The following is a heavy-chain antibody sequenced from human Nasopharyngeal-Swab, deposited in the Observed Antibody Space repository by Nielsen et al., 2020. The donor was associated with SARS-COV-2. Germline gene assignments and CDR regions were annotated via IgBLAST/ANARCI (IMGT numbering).Heavy chain of an antibody. CDR3: AREGENSRSSRRMGYDYYGMDA. D-gene: IGHD6-6*01. V-gene: IGHV3-33*01. Sequence: GGSLRLSCAASGFTFSNYGMHWVRQAPGKGLEWVAVIWYDGSNKYYADSVEGRFTISRDNSKNTLYLQLDSLRVEDTAVYYCAREGENSRSSRRMGYDYYGMDAWGQGTTVTVSS. CDR2: IWYDGSNK. J-gene: IGHJ6*02. CDR1: GFTFSNYG.